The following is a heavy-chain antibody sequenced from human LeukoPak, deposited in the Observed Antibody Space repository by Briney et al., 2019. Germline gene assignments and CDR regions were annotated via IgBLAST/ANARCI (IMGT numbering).Heavy chain of an antibody. CDR2: IIPIFGTA. J-gene: IGHJ3*02. CDR3: ARDRKQWLVVAFDI. V-gene: IGHV1-69*05. D-gene: IGHD6-19*01. Sequence: SSVKVSCKASGGTFSSYAISWVRQAPGQGLEWMGRIIPIFGTANYAQKFQGRVTITTDESTSTAYMELCSLRSEDTAVYYCARDRKQWLVVAFDIWGQGTMVTVSS. CDR1: GGTFSSYA.